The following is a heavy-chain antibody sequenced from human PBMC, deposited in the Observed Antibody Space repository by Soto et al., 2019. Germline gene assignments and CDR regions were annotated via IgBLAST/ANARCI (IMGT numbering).Heavy chain of an antibody. J-gene: IGHJ5*02. CDR2: IYYSGST. V-gene: IGHV4-39*01. CDR1: GGSISSSTYY. Sequence: PSETLSLTCTVSGGSISSSTYYWGWIRQPPGKGRVWVGSIYYSGSTYYNPSLKRRVTISVDTSKNQYSLKHSSVTAADTAVYYCARTRNYYDSSGYYYGTPWFDPWGQGTLVTVSS. CDR3: ARTRNYYDSSGYYYGTPWFDP. D-gene: IGHD3-22*01.